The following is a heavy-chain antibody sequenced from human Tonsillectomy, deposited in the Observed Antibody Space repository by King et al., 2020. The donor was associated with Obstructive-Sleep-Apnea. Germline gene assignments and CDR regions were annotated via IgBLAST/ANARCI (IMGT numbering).Heavy chain of an antibody. D-gene: IGHD2-21*01. Sequence: DVQLVESGGGLVKPGGSLRLSCAASGFTFSSYSMNWVRQAPGKGLEWVSSISSSSSYIYYADSVKGRFTISRDNAKNSLYLQMNSLRAEDTAVYYCARGDFPRGAIAYYYYYGMDVWGQGTTVTVSS. CDR2: ISSSSSYI. CDR1: GFTFSSYS. CDR3: ARGDFPRGAIAYYYYYGMDV. J-gene: IGHJ6*02. V-gene: IGHV3-21*01.